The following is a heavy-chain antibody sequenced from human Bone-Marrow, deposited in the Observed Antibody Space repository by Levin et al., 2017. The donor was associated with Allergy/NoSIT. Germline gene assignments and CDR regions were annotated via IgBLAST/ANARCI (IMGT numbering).Heavy chain of an antibody. D-gene: IGHD5-18*01. CDR1: GFTVSSNY. Sequence: GGSLRLSCAASGFTVSSNYMSWVRQAPGKGLEWVSVIYSGGSTYYADSVKGRFTISRDNSKNTLYLQMNSLRAEDTAVYYCARETLGYSYYNYWGQGTLVTVSS. V-gene: IGHV3-53*01. CDR3: ARETLGYSYYNY. CDR2: IYSGGST. J-gene: IGHJ4*02.